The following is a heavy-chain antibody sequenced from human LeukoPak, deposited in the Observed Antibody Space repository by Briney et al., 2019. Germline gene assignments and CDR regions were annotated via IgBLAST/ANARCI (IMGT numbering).Heavy chain of an antibody. Sequence: PGGSLRLSCAASGFTFSYYAMHWVRQAPGKGLEYVSAISSNGGSTYYANSVKGRFTISRGNSKNTLYLQMGSLRAEDMAVYYCARDLDGSLGGYFDYWGQGTLVTVSS. J-gene: IGHJ4*02. CDR2: ISSNGGST. V-gene: IGHV3-64*01. CDR1: GFTFSYYA. CDR3: ARDLDGSLGGYFDY. D-gene: IGHD2-15*01.